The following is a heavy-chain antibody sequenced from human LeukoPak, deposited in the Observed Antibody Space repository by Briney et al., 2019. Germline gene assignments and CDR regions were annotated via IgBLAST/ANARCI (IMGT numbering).Heavy chain of an antibody. Sequence: PSETLSLTCAVYGGSFSGYYWSWIRQPPGQGLEWIAEIDHSGDIKYNPALKSRVIISADTSKNQFSLKLSSVTAADTAVYYCASMVRGAALDYWGQGTLVTVSS. V-gene: IGHV4-34*01. J-gene: IGHJ4*02. CDR1: GGSFSGYY. D-gene: IGHD3-10*01. CDR3: ASMVRGAALDY. CDR2: IDHSGDI.